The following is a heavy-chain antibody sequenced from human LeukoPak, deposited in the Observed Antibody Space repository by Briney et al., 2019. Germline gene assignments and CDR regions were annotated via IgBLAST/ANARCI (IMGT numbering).Heavy chain of an antibody. CDR3: ARANGAVYGRGDWFDP. V-gene: IGHV4-30-4*08. CDR2: IYYSGST. J-gene: IGHJ5*02. CDR1: GGSISSGGYY. Sequence: SETLSLTCTVSGGSISSGGYYWSWIRQPPGKGLEWIGYIYYSGSTYYNPSLKSRVTISVDTSKNQFSLKLSSVTAADTAVYYCARANGAVYGRGDWFDPWGQGTLVTVSS. D-gene: IGHD2-8*01.